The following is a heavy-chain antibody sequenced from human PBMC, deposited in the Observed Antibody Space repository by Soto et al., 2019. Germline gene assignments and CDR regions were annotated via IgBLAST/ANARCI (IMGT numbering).Heavy chain of an antibody. Sequence: QVQLVQSGAEVKKPGASVKVSCKASGYTFTRYAMHWVRQAPGQRPEWMGWINAGNGDTKYSEKLQGRVTFTRDTSESTGYMELSSLRSEDTAVYYCARNSYISGDYDSYYFDYWGQGTLVTVSS. CDR3: ARNSYISGDYDSYYFDY. V-gene: IGHV1-3*01. J-gene: IGHJ4*02. D-gene: IGHD2-21*02. CDR2: INAGNGDT. CDR1: GYTFTRYA.